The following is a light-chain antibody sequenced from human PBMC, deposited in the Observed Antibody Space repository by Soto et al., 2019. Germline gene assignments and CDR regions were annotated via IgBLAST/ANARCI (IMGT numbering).Light chain of an antibody. CDR1: ESVGST. V-gene: IGKV3-15*01. J-gene: IGKJ4*02. CDR3: KQYSTSLT. CDR2: GAS. Sequence: EIFMTQSPATLSVSPGEKVILSCRASESVGSTLAWYQQKPGQAPRLLIRGASTRATGVPARFSGSGSGTEFTLTISSLQSEDFSFYYCKQYSTSLTFGGGTTLEIK.